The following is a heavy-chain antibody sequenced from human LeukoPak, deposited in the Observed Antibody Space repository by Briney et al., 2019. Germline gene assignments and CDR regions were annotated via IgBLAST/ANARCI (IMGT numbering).Heavy chain of an antibody. CDR2: TNSDGSST. CDR3: ARDLFYDSSGYYAFDS. D-gene: IGHD3-22*01. Sequence: GGSLRLSCAASGFTFSTYWMHWVRQAPGKGLVWVTRTNSDGSSTVYADSVKGRFTISRDNAKNTLYLQMNSLRAEDTAVYYCARDLFYDSSGYYAFDSWGQRNLVTVSS. CDR1: GFTFSTYW. V-gene: IGHV3-74*01. J-gene: IGHJ4*02.